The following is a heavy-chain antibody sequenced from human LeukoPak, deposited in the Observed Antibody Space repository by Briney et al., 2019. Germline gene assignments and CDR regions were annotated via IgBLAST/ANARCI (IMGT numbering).Heavy chain of an antibody. Sequence: GGSLRLSCAASGFTFSSYGMHWVRQAPGKGLEWVAVISYDGSNKYYADSVKGRFTVSRDNSKNTLYLQMNSLRAEDTAVYYCAKDQGTMIVVVIPGMDVWGQGTTVTVSS. J-gene: IGHJ6*02. CDR2: ISYDGSNK. CDR1: GFTFSSYG. CDR3: AKDQGTMIVVVIPGMDV. V-gene: IGHV3-30*18. D-gene: IGHD3-22*01.